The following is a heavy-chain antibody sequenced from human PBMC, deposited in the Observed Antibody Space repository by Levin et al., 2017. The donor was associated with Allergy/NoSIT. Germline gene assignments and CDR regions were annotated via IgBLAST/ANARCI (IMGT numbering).Heavy chain of an antibody. V-gene: IGHV3-49*03. J-gene: IGHJ3*01. D-gene: IGHD3-22*01. CDR3: TRSNYDSSGDDVFDV. Sequence: SGGSLRLSCTASEFTFGDYAMSWFRQAPGKGLEWVGFIRRKVYDETPQYAASVKGRFTISRDDSNSIAYLQMSSLKTEDTAVYYCTRSNYDSSGDDVFDVWGQGTMVTVSS. CDR2: IRRKVYDETP. CDR1: EFTFGDYA.